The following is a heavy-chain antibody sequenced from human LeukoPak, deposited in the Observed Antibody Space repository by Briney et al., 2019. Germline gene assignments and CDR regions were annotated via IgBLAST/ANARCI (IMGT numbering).Heavy chain of an antibody. Sequence: SETLSLTCAVYGGSFSGYYWSWIRQPPGKGLEWIGEINHSGSTNYNPSFKSRVTISVDTSKNQFSLKLSSVTAADTAVYYCARVGYCSSTSCYRAAFDIWGQGTMVTVSS. CDR3: ARVGYCSSTSCYRAAFDI. D-gene: IGHD2-2*02. CDR1: GGSFSGYY. J-gene: IGHJ3*02. CDR2: INHSGST. V-gene: IGHV4-34*01.